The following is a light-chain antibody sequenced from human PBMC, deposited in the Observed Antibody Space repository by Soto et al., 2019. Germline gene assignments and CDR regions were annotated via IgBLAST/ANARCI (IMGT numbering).Light chain of an antibody. CDR3: QQYGTSPRT. CDR1: QSIPNNN. CDR2: GAF. V-gene: IGKV3-20*01. Sequence: EIVLTQSPGTLSLSPGESATLSCRASQSIPNNNLAWYQQKPGQAPRLLFYGAFNRASGIPDRFSGSASGTDFTLTISRLEPEDFAVYYCQQYGTSPRTFGQGTKVDIK. J-gene: IGKJ1*01.